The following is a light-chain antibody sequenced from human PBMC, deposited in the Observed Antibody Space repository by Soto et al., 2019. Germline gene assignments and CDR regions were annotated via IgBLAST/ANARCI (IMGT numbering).Light chain of an antibody. J-gene: IGLJ1*01. CDR1: SSDVGGYNY. Sequence: QSALTQPASVSGSPGQSITISCTGTSSDVGGYNYVSWYQHHPGKAPKLMIYDVSNRPSGVSNRFSGSKSGNTASLTISGLQAEDEADYYCSSYTSGSTPLFVFGTGTKVTVL. CDR3: SSYTSGSTPLFV. V-gene: IGLV2-14*03. CDR2: DVS.